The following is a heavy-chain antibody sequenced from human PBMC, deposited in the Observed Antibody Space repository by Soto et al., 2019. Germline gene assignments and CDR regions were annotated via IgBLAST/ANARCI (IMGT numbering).Heavy chain of an antibody. V-gene: IGHV4-30-4*01. CDR3: PRYTFGHDREYHYAMDV. J-gene: IGHJ6*02. CDR2: IFHSGSA. D-gene: IGHD3-10*02. Sequence: PSETLSLTCTVSGASISSSAYYWSWVRQPPGKGLEWIGYIFHSGSAYYNPSLKSRVTISVDQSKNQFSLKLTSVTAADTAVFYCPRYTFGHDREYHYAMDVWGQGTTVTVSS. CDR1: GASISSSAYY.